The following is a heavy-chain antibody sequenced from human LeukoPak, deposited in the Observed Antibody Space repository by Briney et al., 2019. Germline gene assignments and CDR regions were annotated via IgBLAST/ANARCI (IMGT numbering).Heavy chain of an antibody. Sequence: GGSLRLSCAASGFTFDDYAMHWVRQAPGNGLEWVSGISWNSGSIGYADSVKGRFTISRDNAKNSLYLQMNSLRAEDTALYYCAKSPVAAITSEYFQHWGQGTLVTVSS. D-gene: IGHD5-24*01. CDR3: AKSPVAAITSEYFQH. V-gene: IGHV3-9*01. CDR2: ISWNSGSI. J-gene: IGHJ1*01. CDR1: GFTFDDYA.